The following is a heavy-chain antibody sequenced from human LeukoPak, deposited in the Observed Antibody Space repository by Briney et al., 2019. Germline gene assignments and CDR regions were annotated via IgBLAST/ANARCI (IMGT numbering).Heavy chain of an antibody. J-gene: IGHJ6*04. V-gene: IGHV3-48*04. Sequence: GGSLRLSCAASGFTFSSYGMHWVRQAPGKGLEWVSYISSSGSTIYYADSVKGRFTISRDNAKNSLYLQMNSLRAEDTAVYYCAELGITMIGDVWGKGTTVTISS. D-gene: IGHD3-10*02. CDR2: ISSSGSTI. CDR1: GFTFSSYG. CDR3: AELGITMIGDV.